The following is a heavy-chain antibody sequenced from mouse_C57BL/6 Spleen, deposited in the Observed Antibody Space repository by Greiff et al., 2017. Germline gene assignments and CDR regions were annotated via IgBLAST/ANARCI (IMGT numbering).Heavy chain of an antibody. D-gene: IGHD1-1*01. V-gene: IGHV1-18*01. J-gene: IGHJ1*03. CDR3: ARCYGSSFYWYFDV. CDR2: INPNNGGT. Sequence: SGPELVKPGASVKIPCKASGYTFTDYNMDWVKQSHGKSLEWIGDINPNNGGTIYNQKFKGKATLTVDKSSSTAYMELRSLTSEDTAVYYCARCYGSSFYWYFDVWGTGTTVTVSS. CDR1: GYTFTDYN.